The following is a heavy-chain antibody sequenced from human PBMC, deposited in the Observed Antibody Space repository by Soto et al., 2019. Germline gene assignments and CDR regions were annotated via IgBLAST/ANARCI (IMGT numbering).Heavy chain of an antibody. J-gene: IGHJ5*02. CDR2: IYPADSET. CDR3: ARDSPGYCSSTSCPHFTYNWFDP. Sequence: GESLNISCQTSGYTFSTNWIGWVLQVPGKGLEWMGIIYPADSETRYSPSFQGQVTISADRSFNTAYLQWTSLRAEDTAVYYCARDSPGYCSSTSCPHFTYNWFDPWGQGTLVTVSS. D-gene: IGHD2-2*01. V-gene: IGHV5-51*01. CDR1: GYTFSTNW.